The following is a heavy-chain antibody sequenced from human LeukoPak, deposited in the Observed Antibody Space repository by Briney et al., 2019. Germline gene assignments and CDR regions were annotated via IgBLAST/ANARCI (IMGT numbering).Heavy chain of an antibody. CDR3: VKDSSSGSYFDY. Sequence: GRSLRLSCSASGFTVSRYTMDWVCQAPGKGLEYVSAISSNGGSTYYADSVKGRFIISRDNSRNTLHLQMSSLRVEDTAVYYCVKDSSSGSYFDYWGQGTLVTVSS. CDR2: ISSNGGST. CDR1: GFTVSRYT. J-gene: IGHJ4*02. V-gene: IGHV3-64D*06. D-gene: IGHD3-10*01.